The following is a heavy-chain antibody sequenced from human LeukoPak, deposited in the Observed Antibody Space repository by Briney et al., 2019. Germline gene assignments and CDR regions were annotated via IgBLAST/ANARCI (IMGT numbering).Heavy chain of an antibody. Sequence: GGSLRLSCAASGFTVSSNYMSWVRQAPGKGLEWVSVIYSGGSTYYADSVKGRFTISRDNSKNTLYLQMNSLRVEDTAVYYCATQSEWLGDFDYWGQGTLVTVSS. CDR1: GFTVSSNY. V-gene: IGHV3-66*01. J-gene: IGHJ4*02. D-gene: IGHD6-19*01. CDR2: IYSGGST. CDR3: ATQSEWLGDFDY.